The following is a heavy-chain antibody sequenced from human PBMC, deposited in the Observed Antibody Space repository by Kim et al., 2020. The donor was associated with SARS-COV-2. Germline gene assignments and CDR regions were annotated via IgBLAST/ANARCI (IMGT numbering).Heavy chain of an antibody. CDR3: ARDRIAAAGTHPLDY. D-gene: IGHD6-13*01. V-gene: IGHV3-21*01. J-gene: IGHJ4*02. Sequence: DSVKGRFTISRDNAKNSLYLQMNSLRAEDTSVYYCARDRIAAAGTHPLDYWGQGTLVTVSS.